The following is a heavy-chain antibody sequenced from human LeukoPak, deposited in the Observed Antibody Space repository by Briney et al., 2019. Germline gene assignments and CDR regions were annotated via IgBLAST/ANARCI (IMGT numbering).Heavy chain of an antibody. D-gene: IGHD3-22*01. CDR3: ARVGRIIMIEDAFDI. CDR2: INPNSGGT. J-gene: IGHJ3*02. Sequence: ASVKVSCKASGYTFTGYYMHWVRQAPGQGLEWMGWINPNSGGTNYAQKFQGWVTMTRDTSISTAYMELGRLRSDDTAVYYCARVGRIIMIEDAFDIWGQGTMVTVSS. V-gene: IGHV1-2*04. CDR1: GYTFTGYY.